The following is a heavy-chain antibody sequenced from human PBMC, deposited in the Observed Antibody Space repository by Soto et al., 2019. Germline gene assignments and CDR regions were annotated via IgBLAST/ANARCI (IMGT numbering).Heavy chain of an antibody. CDR3: TRDHMLAFDN. Sequence: PGGSLRLSCTASGFTFGVHAMSWVRQAPGKGLEWVGFIRSKAYGGTTEYAASVKGRFTISRDDSKSIAYLETNGLKAEDTAVYYCTRDHMLAFDNWGQGALVTVAS. J-gene: IGHJ4*02. CDR2: IRSKAYGGTT. CDR1: GFTFGVHA. D-gene: IGHD3-10*02. V-gene: IGHV3-49*04.